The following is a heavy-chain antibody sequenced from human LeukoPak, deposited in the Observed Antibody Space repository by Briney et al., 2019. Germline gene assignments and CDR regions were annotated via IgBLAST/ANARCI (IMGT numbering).Heavy chain of an antibody. CDR1: GGAFSGYY. CDR2: INHSGDT. CDR3: ARGSRNYNNYEGADY. V-gene: IGHV4-34*01. D-gene: IGHD4-11*01. Sequence: PSETLSLTCAVYGGAFSGYYWSWIRQPPGKGLEWIGEINHSGDTKYNPSLKRRVSMSVDVSKDQFSLKLTSLTAADTAVYYCARGSRNYNNYEGADYWGQGTLVTVFS. J-gene: IGHJ4*02.